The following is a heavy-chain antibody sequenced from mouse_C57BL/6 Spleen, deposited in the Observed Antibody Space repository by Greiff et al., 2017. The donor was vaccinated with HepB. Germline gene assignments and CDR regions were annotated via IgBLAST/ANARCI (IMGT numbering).Heavy chain of an antibody. CDR3: ASTGFDY. CDR1: GYTFTDYY. V-gene: IGHV1-26*01. D-gene: IGHD4-1*02. CDR2: INPNNGGT. Sequence: EVQLQQSGPELVKPGASVKISCKASGYTFTDYYMNWVKQSHGKSLEWIGDINPNNGGTSYNQKFKGKATLTVDKSSSTAYMELRSLTSEDSAVYYCASTGFDYWGQSTTLTVSS. J-gene: IGHJ2*01.